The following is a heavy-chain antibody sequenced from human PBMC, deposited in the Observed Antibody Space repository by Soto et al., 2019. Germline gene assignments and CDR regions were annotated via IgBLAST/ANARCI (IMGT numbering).Heavy chain of an antibody. V-gene: IGHV3-23*01. CDR2: ISGSGLNT. J-gene: IGHJ4*02. D-gene: IGHD3-10*01. Sequence: GGSLRLSCAASGFTFSSYAMSCVRQAPGKGLEWVSAISGSGLNTYYAESVKGRFTISRDNSKNTLHLQLNSLRAEDTAIYYCAKAFPPYYGSGSSYYFTFWGQGTLVTVSS. CDR3: AKAFPPYYGSGSSYYFTF. CDR1: GFTFSSYA.